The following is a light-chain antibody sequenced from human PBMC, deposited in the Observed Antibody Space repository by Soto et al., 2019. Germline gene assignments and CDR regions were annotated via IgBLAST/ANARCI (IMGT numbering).Light chain of an antibody. CDR1: QSISSY. J-gene: IGKJ1*01. CDR3: QQSYSTPQT. V-gene: IGKV1-39*01. Sequence: DIQVTQSPSSLSASVGDRVTITCGAGQSISSYLNWYQQKPGKAPKLLIYAASSLQSGVPSRFSGSGSGTDFTLTISSLQPEDFATYYCQQSYSTPQTFGQGTKVDIK. CDR2: AAS.